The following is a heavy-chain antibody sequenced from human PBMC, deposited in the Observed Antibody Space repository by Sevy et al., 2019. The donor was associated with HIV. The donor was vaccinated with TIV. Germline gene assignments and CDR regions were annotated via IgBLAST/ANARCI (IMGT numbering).Heavy chain of an antibody. V-gene: IGHV3-23*01. D-gene: IGHD3-22*01. CDR3: AKGDRSFYGLDV. Sequence: GGYLRLSCAASGFTFSSYAMSWVRQAPGKGLEWVSAISGSGGSTYNADSVEGRFTISRDNSKNTLYLEMNSLRVEDTAVYYCAKGDRSFYGLDVWGQGTTVTVSS. J-gene: IGHJ6*02. CDR2: ISGSGGST. CDR1: GFTFSSYA.